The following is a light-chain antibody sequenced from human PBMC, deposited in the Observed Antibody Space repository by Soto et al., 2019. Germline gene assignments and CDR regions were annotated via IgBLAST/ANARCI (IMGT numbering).Light chain of an antibody. CDR2: GAS. CDR3: QQYNNSPRT. J-gene: IGKJ1*01. Sequence: EILMTQSPSTLAVSPGERATLSCRASQSVSSNLEWYQQKPGQAPRLLIYGASTRATGIPARFSGSGSGTEFTLTISSLQSEDFEVYYCQQYNNSPRTFGQGTKVDIK. V-gene: IGKV3-15*01. CDR1: QSVSSN.